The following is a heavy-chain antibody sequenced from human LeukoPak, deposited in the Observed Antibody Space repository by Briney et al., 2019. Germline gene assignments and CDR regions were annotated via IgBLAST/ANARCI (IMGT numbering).Heavy chain of an antibody. D-gene: IGHD3-10*01. V-gene: IGHV4-30-2*01. CDR3: ARGDYYGSGSSLDV. Sequence: PSQTLSLTCAVSGGSISSGDYSWSWIRQPPGKGLEWIGYMYHSGSTYYNPSLKSLVTISVDRSKNQFSLQLSSVAAADTAVYYCARGDYYGSGSSLDVWGKGTTVTVSS. J-gene: IGHJ6*04. CDR2: MYHSGST. CDR1: GGSISSGDYS.